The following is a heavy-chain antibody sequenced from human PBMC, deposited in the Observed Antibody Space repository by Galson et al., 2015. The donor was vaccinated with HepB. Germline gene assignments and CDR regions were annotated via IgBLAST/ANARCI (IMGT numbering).Heavy chain of an antibody. D-gene: IGHD2-2*01. CDR2: ISSSSSYI. Sequence: SLRLSCAASGFTFSSYSMNWVRQAPGKGLEWVSSISSSSSYIYYADSVKGRFTISRDNAKNSLYLQMNSLRAEDTAVYYCARARGCSSTSCYDFDYWGQGTLVTVSS. CDR1: GFTFSSYS. V-gene: IGHV3-21*01. J-gene: IGHJ4*02. CDR3: ARARGCSSTSCYDFDY.